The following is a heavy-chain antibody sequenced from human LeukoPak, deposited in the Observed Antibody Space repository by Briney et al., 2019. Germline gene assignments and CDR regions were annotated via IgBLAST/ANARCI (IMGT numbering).Heavy chain of an antibody. V-gene: IGHV3-9*01. CDR3: AKSLYSYYDSSGYSPPLFDY. CDR1: GFTFDDYA. Sequence: PGGSLRLSCAASGFTFDDYAMHWVRQAPGKGLEWVSGISWNSGSIGYADSVKGRLTISRDNAKNSLYLQMNSLRAEDTALYYCAKSLYSYYDSSGYSPPLFDYWGQGTLVTVSS. CDR2: ISWNSGSI. D-gene: IGHD3-22*01. J-gene: IGHJ4*02.